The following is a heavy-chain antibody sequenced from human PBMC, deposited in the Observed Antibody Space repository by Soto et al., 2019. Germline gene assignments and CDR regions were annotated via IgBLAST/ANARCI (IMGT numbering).Heavy chain of an antibody. CDR1: GYTFTGYY. CDR3: ARAPAYSSSPAIFDY. D-gene: IGHD6-6*01. J-gene: IGHJ4*02. CDR2: INPNSGGT. V-gene: IGHV1-2*02. Sequence: ASVKVSCKASGYTFTGYYMHWVRQAPGQGLEWMGWINPNSGGTNYAQNFQGRVTMTRDTSISTAYMELSRLRSDDTAVYYCARAPAYSSSPAIFDYWGQGTLVTVSS.